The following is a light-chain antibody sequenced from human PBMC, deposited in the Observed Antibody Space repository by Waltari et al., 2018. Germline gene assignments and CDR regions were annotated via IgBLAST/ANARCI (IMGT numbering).Light chain of an antibody. Sequence: QSALTQPASMSGSPGQSITLSCTGNSSDVDVFNFESWYQQYPGKAPKLIIYDVANRPSGVSHRFSGSRSGNTASLTISGLQAEDEADYYCSSYTSVNTRFGGGTKLTVL. CDR3: SSYTSVNTR. J-gene: IGLJ2*01. V-gene: IGLV2-14*03. CDR2: DVA. CDR1: SSDVDVFNF.